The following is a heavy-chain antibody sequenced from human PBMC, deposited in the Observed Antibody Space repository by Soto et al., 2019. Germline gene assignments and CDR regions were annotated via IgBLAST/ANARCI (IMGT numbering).Heavy chain of an antibody. V-gene: IGHV5-10-1*03. CDR1: GYSFPSYW. CDR2: IDPSDSYI. D-gene: IGHD6-6*01. J-gene: IGHJ5*02. Sequence: EVQLVQSGAEVKKPGESLNISCQGSGYSFPSYWISWVRQMPGKGLQWMGRIDPSDSYINYSPSFEGHVNISIDKSINTAYLQWSSLKASDTAIYYCARHGQLALFDQWGQGTLVTVSS. CDR3: ARHGQLALFDQ.